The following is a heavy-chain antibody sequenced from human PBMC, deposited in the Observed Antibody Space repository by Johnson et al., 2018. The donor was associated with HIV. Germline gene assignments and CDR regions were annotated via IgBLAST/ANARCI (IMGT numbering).Heavy chain of an antibody. CDR3: ARAIVVDDDAFDI. D-gene: IGHD3-22*01. Sequence: VQLVESGGGVLRPGGSLRLSCEGFVFMFEDYGLNWVRQAPGKGLEWVSGINWNGGSTGYADSVKGRFTISRDNSKNTLYLQMNSLRAEDTAVFYCARAIVVDDDAFDIWGQGTMVTVSS. CDR2: INWNGGST. J-gene: IGHJ3*02. CDR1: VFMFEDYG. V-gene: IGHV3-20*04.